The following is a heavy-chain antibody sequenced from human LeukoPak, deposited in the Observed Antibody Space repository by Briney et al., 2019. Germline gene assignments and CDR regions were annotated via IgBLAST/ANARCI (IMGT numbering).Heavy chain of an antibody. V-gene: IGHV4-39*01. CDR2: IYYGGST. D-gene: IGHD6-13*01. CDR3: ARRPYSSSWYYYYYYYMDV. CDR1: GGSISSSSYY. J-gene: IGHJ6*03. Sequence: SETLSLTCTVSGGSISSSSYYWVWIRQPPGKGLEWIGSIYYGGSTYYNPSLKSRVTISVDTSKNQFSLKLSSVTAADTAVYYCARRPYSSSWYYYYYYYMDVWGKGTTVTVSS.